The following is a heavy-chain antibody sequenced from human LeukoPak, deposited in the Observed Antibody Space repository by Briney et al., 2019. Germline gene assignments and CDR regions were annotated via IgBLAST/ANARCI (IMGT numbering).Heavy chain of an antibody. D-gene: IGHD3-10*01. CDR3: ARLGVRGVIITRGYFDY. V-gene: IGHV5-51*01. CDR2: IYPGDSDT. Sequence: GESLKISCKGAGYSFTSYWIGWVRRMPGKGLEGMGSIYPGDSDTRYSPSFQGQVTISADKSISTAYLQWSSLKASDTAMYYCARLGVRGVIITRGYFDYWGQRTLVTVSS. J-gene: IGHJ4*02. CDR1: GYSFTSYW.